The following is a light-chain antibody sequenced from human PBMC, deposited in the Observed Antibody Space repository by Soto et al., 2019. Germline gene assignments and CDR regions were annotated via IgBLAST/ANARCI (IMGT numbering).Light chain of an antibody. V-gene: IGKV1-12*01. CDR1: QGISSW. CDR2: AAS. CDR3: QQAKSFLLT. Sequence: DIQMTQSPSSVSASLGDRVTITCRASQGISSWLAWYQQKPGKAPRLLIYAASRLQTGVPSRFSGRGSWPDFTLTIRSLQPEDIATYYCQQAKSFLLTFGGGTKVEVK. J-gene: IGKJ4*01.